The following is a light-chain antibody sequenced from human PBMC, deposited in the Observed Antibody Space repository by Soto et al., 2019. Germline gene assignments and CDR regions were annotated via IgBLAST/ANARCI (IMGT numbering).Light chain of an antibody. CDR3: QQYETFSGT. V-gene: IGKV1-5*02. J-gene: IGKJ1*01. CDR1: QSVSGW. Sequence: DIHMTLSPSTLSASVGYKDTVICRASQSVSGWLAWYQQKPWEAPNLLIXDASALPRGVPSRFSGTGSGTKXXLTIASLQPDDFATYYCQQYETFSGTFGPGTKV. CDR2: DAS.